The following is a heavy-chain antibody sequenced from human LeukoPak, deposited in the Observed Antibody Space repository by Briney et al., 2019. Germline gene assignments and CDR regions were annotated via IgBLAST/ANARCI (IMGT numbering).Heavy chain of an antibody. D-gene: IGHD4-17*01. J-gene: IGHJ4*02. V-gene: IGHV3-48*03. CDR2: ISSSGGTM. CDR1: GFTFSSYA. Sequence: GGSLRLSCAASGFTFSSYAMSWVRQAPGKGLEWVSAISSSGGTMDYADSVKGRFTVSRDNGKKLVHLQLNSLRAEDTAVYFCARIPHPDYADAQWGQGTLVIVSS. CDR3: ARIPHPDYADAQ.